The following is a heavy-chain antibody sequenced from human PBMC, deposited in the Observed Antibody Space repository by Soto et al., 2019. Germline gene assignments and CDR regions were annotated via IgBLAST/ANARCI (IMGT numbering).Heavy chain of an antibody. V-gene: IGHV3-23*01. CDR2: VSIGGST. D-gene: IGHD2-15*01. Sequence: GESLRLSWAASGFTFSIYAMGLVRQVPGKGLEWVAVVSIGGSTHYADSVRGRFTISRDNSKNTLSLQMNSLTAEDTAVYFCAKRRGAGGHFDYWGQGALVTVSS. CDR1: GFTFSIYA. J-gene: IGHJ4*02. CDR3: AKRRGAGGHFDY.